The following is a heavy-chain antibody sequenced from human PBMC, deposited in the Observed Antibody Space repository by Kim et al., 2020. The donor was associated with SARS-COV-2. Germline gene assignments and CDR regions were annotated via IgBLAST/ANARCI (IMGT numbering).Heavy chain of an antibody. CDR3: ARAGKYGSGSYHPLLDY. V-gene: IGHV3-53*01. J-gene: IGHJ4*02. D-gene: IGHD3-10*01. Sequence: SVKGRFTISRDNSNNPLYLQLDSLRAEDTAVYYCARAGKYGSGSYHPLLDYWGQGTLVTVSS.